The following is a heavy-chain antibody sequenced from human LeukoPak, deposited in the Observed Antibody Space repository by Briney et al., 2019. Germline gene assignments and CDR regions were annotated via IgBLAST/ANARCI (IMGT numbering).Heavy chain of an antibody. D-gene: IGHD4-17*01. J-gene: IGHJ4*02. Sequence: GGSLRLSCAASGFTFSSYAMSWVRQAPGKGLEWVSAISGSGSSTYYADSVKGRFTISRDNSKNTLFLQMNSLRAEDTAVYYCAKGPGLFYGDYVRYFDYWGQGTLVTVSS. CDR2: ISGSGSST. CDR1: GFTFSSYA. V-gene: IGHV3-23*01. CDR3: AKGPGLFYGDYVRYFDY.